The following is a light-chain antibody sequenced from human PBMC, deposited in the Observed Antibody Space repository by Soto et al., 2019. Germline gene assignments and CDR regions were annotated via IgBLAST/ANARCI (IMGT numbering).Light chain of an antibody. CDR1: QGIRND. J-gene: IGKJ1*01. V-gene: IGKV1-6*01. Sequence: AIQMTQSPSSLSASVGDRVTISCRASQGIRNDLAWYQQKPGKAPKLLIFAASNLQSGVPSRFSGSGSGTDFTLTISRLQPEDVATYYCQKYNSAPKTFGQGTKVDIK. CDR2: AAS. CDR3: QKYNSAPKT.